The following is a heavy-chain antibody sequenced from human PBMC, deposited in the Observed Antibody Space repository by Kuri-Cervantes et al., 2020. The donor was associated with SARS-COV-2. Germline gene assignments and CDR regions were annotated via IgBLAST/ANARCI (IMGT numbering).Heavy chain of an antibody. Sequence: GGSLRLCCAASGFTFSDYYMSWIRQAPGKGLEWVSSISSSSSYIYYADSVKERFTISRDNAKNSLYLQMNSLRAEDPAVYYCAILGYCSSTSCAPDAFDIWGQGTMVTVSS. CDR3: AILGYCSSTSCAPDAFDI. CDR1: GFTFSDYY. V-gene: IGHV3-11*06. D-gene: IGHD2-2*01. CDR2: ISSSSSYI. J-gene: IGHJ3*02.